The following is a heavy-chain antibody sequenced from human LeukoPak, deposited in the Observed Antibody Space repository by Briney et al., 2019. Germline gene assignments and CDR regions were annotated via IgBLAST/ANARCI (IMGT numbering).Heavy chain of an antibody. D-gene: IGHD3-3*01. V-gene: IGHV3-23*01. CDR2: ISGSGGST. Sequence: PGGSLRLSCAASGFTFSSYAMSWVRQAPGKGLEWVSAISGSGGSTYYADSVKGRFTISRDNSKNTLYLQMNSLRAEDTAVYYCAKEGTIFGVVIIQANWFDPWGQGTLVTVSS. CDR3: AKEGTIFGVVIIQANWFDP. CDR1: GFTFSSYA. J-gene: IGHJ5*02.